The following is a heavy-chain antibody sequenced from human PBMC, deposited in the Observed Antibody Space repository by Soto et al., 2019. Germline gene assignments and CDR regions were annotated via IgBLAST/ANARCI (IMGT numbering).Heavy chain of an antibody. CDR2: IYYDGST. CDR1: GGSISSGDDY. V-gene: IGHV4-30-4*01. J-gene: IGHJ4*02. CDR3: XXXXXXFFDN. Sequence: HVQLQESGPGLVKPSQTLSLTCTVSGGSISSGDDYWSWIRQPPGKGLEWLGFIYYDGSTYYNPSLKSRLTISIDTSKNQXXXXXXXXXXXXXXXXXXXXXXXXFFDNWGQGTLVT.